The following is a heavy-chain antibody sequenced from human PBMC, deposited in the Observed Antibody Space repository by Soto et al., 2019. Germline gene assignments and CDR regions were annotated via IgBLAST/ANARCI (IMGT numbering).Heavy chain of an antibody. V-gene: IGHV1-8*01. CDR2: INPYSGNT. CDR3: ARRKERSGPHYFDY. D-gene: IGHD6-25*01. J-gene: IGHJ4*02. CDR1: GYTFTAYD. Sequence: QVQLVQSGAEVKEPGASVKVSCKASGYTFTAYDIYWMRQATGQGLECMGWINPYSGNTGYAQKFQGRVTVTRNTSISTVYMELSGLRPDDTAVYYCARRKERSGPHYFDYWGQGSQVTVSS.